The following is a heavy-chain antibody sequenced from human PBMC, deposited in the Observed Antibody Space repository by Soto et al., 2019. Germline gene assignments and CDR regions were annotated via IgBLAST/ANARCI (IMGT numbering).Heavy chain of an antibody. D-gene: IGHD3-10*01. CDR2: IYWDDDE. J-gene: IGHJ4*02. CDR1: GFSLTTDGVG. V-gene: IGHV2-5*02. CDR3: ARSRTLITEDAQVGDFDY. Sequence: QITLKESGPTLVNPTQTLTLTCTFSGFSLTTDGVGVGWVRQPPGEALEWLALIYWDDDERYSPSLKTRLTMTKDTSKNQVVLIITNVDPVDSAYYYSARSRTLITEDAQVGDFDYWGQGNLVTVSS.